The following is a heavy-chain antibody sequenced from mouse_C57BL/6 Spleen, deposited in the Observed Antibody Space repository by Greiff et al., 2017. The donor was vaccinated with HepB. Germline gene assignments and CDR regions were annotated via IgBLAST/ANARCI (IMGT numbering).Heavy chain of an antibody. CDR3: ASSSYYDYVFAY. V-gene: IGHV1-78*01. D-gene: IGHD2-4*01. CDR1: GYTFTDHT. Sequence: VMLVESDAELVKPGASVKISCKVSGYTFTDHTIHWMKQRPEQGLEWIGYIYPRDGSTKYNEKFKGKATLTADKSSSTAYMQLNSLTSEDSAVYFCASSSYYDYVFAYWGQGTLVTVSA. J-gene: IGHJ3*01. CDR2: IYPRDGST.